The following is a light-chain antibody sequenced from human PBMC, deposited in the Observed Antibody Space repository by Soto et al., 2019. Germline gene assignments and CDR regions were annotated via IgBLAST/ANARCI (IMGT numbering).Light chain of an antibody. Sequence: ELVLRQSPATLSVSPGERATLSCRASQGVGSTLAWYQQEPGRAPRLLIYDASTRATGVPARFSGSGSGTEFTLTISGLQSDDFAVYYCQHYLTWPLTFGGGTRVEI. CDR3: QHYLTWPLT. CDR1: QGVGST. V-gene: IGKV3-15*01. J-gene: IGKJ4*01. CDR2: DAS.